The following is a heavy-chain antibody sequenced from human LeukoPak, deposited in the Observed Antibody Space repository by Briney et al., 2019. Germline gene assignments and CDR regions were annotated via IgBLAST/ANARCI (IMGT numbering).Heavy chain of an antibody. D-gene: IGHD6-25*01. CDR1: GYTFTSYY. CDR2: INPSGGST. V-gene: IGHV1-46*01. J-gene: IGHJ4*02. CDR3: AREPHPPRKDSAAAADY. Sequence: ASVKVSCKASGYTFTSYYMHWVRQAPGQGLEWMGIINPSGGSTSYAQKFQGRVTMTRDTSTSTLYMELSSLRSEDTAVYYCAREPHPPRKDSAAAADYWGQGTLVTVSS.